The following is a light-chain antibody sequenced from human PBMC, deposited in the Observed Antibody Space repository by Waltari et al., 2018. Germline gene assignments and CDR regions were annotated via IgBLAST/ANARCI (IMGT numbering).Light chain of an antibody. J-gene: IGLJ1*01. V-gene: IGLV2-11*01. CDR2: DVT. Sequence: QSALTQPRAVSGSPGQSVTISCTGTDSDVGGYEYVSWYQHHPGKPPKLLIYDVTKRPSCVPYRFSGSKSGTTASLTISGLHGEDEADYYCCSYADNNIYVFGTGTNVAVL. CDR3: CSYADNNIYV. CDR1: DSDVGGYEY.